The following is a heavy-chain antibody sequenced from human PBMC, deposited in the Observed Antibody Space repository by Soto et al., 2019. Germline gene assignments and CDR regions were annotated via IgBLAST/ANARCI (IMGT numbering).Heavy chain of an antibody. J-gene: IGHJ4*02. V-gene: IGHV4-59*08. D-gene: IGHD5-18*01. CDR3: AVPARGHSYGPFDY. Sequence: QVQLQESGPGLVKPSETLSLTCTVSGGSINNYYWNWIRQPPGKGLEWIGHIYYSGSTNYNPSLKSRVTMSIDTSKNQFSLQLTSVTAADTAVYYCAVPARGHSYGPFDYWGQGTLVTASS. CDR1: GGSINNYY. CDR2: IYYSGST.